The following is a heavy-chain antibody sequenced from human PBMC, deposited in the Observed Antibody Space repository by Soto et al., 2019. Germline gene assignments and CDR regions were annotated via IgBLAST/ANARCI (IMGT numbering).Heavy chain of an antibody. J-gene: IGHJ4*02. CDR3: ARDSIAAAGTPFDY. Sequence: GASVKVSCKASGGTFSSYAISWVRQAPGQGLEWMGGIIPIFGTANYAQKFQGGVTITADESTSTAYMELSSLRSEDTAVYYCARDSIAAAGTPFDYWGQGTLVTVSS. CDR1: GGTFSSYA. D-gene: IGHD6-13*01. CDR2: IIPIFGTA. V-gene: IGHV1-69*13.